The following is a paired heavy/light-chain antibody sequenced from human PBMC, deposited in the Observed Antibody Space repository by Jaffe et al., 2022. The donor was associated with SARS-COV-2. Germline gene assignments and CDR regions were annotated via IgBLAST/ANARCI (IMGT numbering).Light chain of an antibody. CDR1: QGISNY. Sequence: DIQMTQSPSSLSASVGDRVTITCRASQGISNYLAWFQQKPGKAPKSLIYAASSLQSGVPSKFSGSGSGTDFTLTISSLQPEDFATYFCQQYNNYPFTFGGGTKVEIK. V-gene: IGKV1-16*02. CDR3: QQYNNYPFT. CDR2: AAS. J-gene: IGKJ4*01.
Heavy chain of an antibody. V-gene: IGHV3-30*04. CDR1: GFTFSSYA. CDR2: ISYDGSNK. D-gene: IGHD3-10*01. CDR3: ARGLGSGNYNALDY. Sequence: QVQLVESGGGVVQPGRSLRLSCAASGFTFSSYAMNWVRQAPGKGLEWVAVISYDGSNKYYADSVKGRFTISRDNSKNTLYLQMNSLRAEDTAVYYCARGLGSGNYNALDYWGQGTLVTVSS. J-gene: IGHJ4*02.